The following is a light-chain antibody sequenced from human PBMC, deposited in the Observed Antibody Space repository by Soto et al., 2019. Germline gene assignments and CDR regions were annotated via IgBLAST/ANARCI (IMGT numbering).Light chain of an antibody. V-gene: IGKV3-15*01. CDR2: GAS. J-gene: IGKJ3*01. CDR3: QQYNNRPFT. Sequence: EIVMTQSPATLSVSPGERATLSCRASHSVSSNLAWYQQKPGQAPRLLIYGASTRATVIPALFSGSGSGTEFTLTISSLQSEDFAVYYCQQYNNRPFTFGPGTKVDIK. CDR1: HSVSSN.